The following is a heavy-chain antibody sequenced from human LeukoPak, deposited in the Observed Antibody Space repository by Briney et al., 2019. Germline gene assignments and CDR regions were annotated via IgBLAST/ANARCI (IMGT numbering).Heavy chain of an antibody. CDR1: GYTFTGYY. CDR3: ARQNTSSSRTKFDY. CDR2: INPNSGGT. J-gene: IGHJ4*02. D-gene: IGHD6-13*01. Sequence: GASVKVSCKASGYTFTGYYMHWVRQAPGQGLEWMGRINPNSGGTNYAQKFQGRVTMTRDTSISTAYMELSRLRSDDTAVYYCARQNTSSSRTKFDYWGQGTLVTVPS. V-gene: IGHV1-2*06.